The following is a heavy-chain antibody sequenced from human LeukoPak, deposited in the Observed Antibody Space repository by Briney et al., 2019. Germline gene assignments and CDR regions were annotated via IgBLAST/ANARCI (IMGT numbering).Heavy chain of an antibody. J-gene: IGHJ4*02. CDR2: MYGSGST. Sequence: SETLSLTCTVSGGSISSYYWSWIRQPAGKGLEWIGRMYGSGSTSYNPSLKSRVTMSVDTSKGHFSLKLSSVTAADTAMYYCARKDGDYWGQGTLVTVSS. CDR3: ARKDGDY. CDR1: GGSISSYY. V-gene: IGHV4-4*07.